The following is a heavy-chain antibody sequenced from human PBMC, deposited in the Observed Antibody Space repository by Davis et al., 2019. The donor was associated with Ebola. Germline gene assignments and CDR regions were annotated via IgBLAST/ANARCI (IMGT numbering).Heavy chain of an antibody. Sequence: GESLKISCAASGFTVSSNYMSWVRQAPGKGLEWVSVIYSGGSTYYADSVKGRFTISRHNSKNTLYLQMSSLKAEDTAIYYCAVSEWLQPSYYFDYWGQGTLVTVSS. CDR2: IYSGGST. D-gene: IGHD5-18*01. V-gene: IGHV3-53*01. CDR3: AVSEWLQPSYYFDY. J-gene: IGHJ4*02. CDR1: GFTVSSNY.